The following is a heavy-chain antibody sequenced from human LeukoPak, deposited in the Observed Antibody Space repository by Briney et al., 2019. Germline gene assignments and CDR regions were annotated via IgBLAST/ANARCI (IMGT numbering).Heavy chain of an antibody. CDR2: INHSGST. CDR3: ARCPVGYCSSTSCQMWGYYYYYMDV. Sequence: SETLSLTCAAYGGSFSGYYWSWIRQPPGKGLEWIGEINHSGSTNYNPSLKSRVTISVDTSKNQFSLKLSSVTAADTAVYYCARCPVGYCSSTSCQMWGYYYYYMDVWGKGTTVTVSS. D-gene: IGHD2-2*01. CDR1: GGSFSGYY. V-gene: IGHV4-34*01. J-gene: IGHJ6*03.